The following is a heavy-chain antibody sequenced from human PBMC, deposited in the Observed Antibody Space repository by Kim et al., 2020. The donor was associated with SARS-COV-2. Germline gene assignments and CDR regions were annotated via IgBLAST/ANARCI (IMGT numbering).Heavy chain of an antibody. V-gene: IGHV3-48*02. J-gene: IGHJ3*02. D-gene: IGHD3-10*01. CDR3: ARDYYGSGGGYDFDM. Sequence: DAVKGRFTSSRDNAKNSLYLQMNSLREGDTAVYYCARDYYGSGGGYDFDMWGQGTMVTVSS.